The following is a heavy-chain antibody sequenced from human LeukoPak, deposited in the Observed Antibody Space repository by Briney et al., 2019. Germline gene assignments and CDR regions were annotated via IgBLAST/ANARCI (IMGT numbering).Heavy chain of an antibody. CDR2: INHSGST. Sequence: SETLSLTCAVYGGSFSGYYWSWIRQPPGKGLEWIGEINHSGSTNYNPSLKSRVTISVDRSKNQFSLKLSSVTAADTAVYYCARDSSGYYGHFDYWGQGTLVTVSS. V-gene: IGHV4-34*01. D-gene: IGHD3-22*01. CDR1: GGSFSGYY. J-gene: IGHJ4*02. CDR3: ARDSSGYYGHFDY.